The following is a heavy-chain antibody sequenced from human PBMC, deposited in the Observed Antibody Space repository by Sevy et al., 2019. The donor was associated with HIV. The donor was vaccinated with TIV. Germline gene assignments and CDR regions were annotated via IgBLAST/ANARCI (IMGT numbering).Heavy chain of an antibody. CDR1: GGSITSLY. CDR3: AGENAWGRGYS. CDR2: IHYNGNT. V-gene: IGHV4-59*08. D-gene: IGHD1-26*01. Sequence: SETLSLTCTVSGGSITSLYWGWIRQPPGKGLEWIANIHYNGNTNYNPSLKRRVTRSLDTSKNQFSRRLSSVTAADTAIYYGAGENAWGRGYSWGQGTLVTVSS. J-gene: IGHJ4*02.